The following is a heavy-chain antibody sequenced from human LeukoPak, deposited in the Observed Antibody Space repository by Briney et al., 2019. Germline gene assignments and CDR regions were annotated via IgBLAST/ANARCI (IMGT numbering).Heavy chain of an antibody. CDR3: ARAHLWIDP. Sequence: GSLRLSCAASGFTFSSYSMNWVRQPPGKGLEWIGEINHSGSTNYNPSLKSRVTISVDTSKNQFSLKLSSVTAADTAVYYCARAHLWIDPWGQGTLVTVSS. CDR1: GFTFSSYS. J-gene: IGHJ5*02. V-gene: IGHV4-34*01. CDR2: INHSGST.